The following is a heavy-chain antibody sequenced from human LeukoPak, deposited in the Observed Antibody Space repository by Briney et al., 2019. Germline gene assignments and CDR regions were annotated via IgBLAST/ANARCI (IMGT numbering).Heavy chain of an antibody. J-gene: IGHJ4*02. CDR1: GYSFTSYA. CDR3: ESFGAHSFDY. V-gene: IGHV7-4-1*02. Sequence: GASVKVSCKTSGYSFTSYAMNWVRQAPGQGLEFMGWINTGTGNPTYAQGFTGRFVFSLDTSVSTAYLQISTLKPEDTAVYYCESFGAHSFDYWGQGTLVTVSS. CDR2: INTGTGNP. D-gene: IGHD3-10*01.